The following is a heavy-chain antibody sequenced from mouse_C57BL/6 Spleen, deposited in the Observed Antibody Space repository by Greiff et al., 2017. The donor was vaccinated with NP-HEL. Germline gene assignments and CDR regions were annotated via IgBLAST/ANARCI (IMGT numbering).Heavy chain of an antibody. CDR2: INPGSGGT. D-gene: IGHD2-1*01. CDR3: ARGDLLKGYFDY. CDR1: GYAFTNYL. Sequence: QVQLQQSGAELVRPGTSVKVSCKASGYAFTNYLIEWVKQRPGQGLEWIGVINPGSGGTNYNEKFKGKATLTADKSSSTAYMQLSSLTSEDSAVYFCARGDLLKGYFDYWGQGTTLTVSS. V-gene: IGHV1-54*01. J-gene: IGHJ2*01.